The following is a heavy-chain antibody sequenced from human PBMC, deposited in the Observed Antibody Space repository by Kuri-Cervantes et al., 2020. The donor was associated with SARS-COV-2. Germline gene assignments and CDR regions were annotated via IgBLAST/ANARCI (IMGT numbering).Heavy chain of an antibody. CDR2: IYYSGST. D-gene: IGHD3-9*01. CDR3: ARHYDILTYYYYYMDV. J-gene: IGHJ6*03. Sequence: ESLKISCTVSGGSISSRTYYWGWIRQPPGKGLEWVGNIYYSGSTYYNPSLKSRVTISVDTSKNQFSLKLSSVTAADTAVYYCARHYDILTYYYYYMDVWGKGTTVTVSS. V-gene: IGHV4-39*01. CDR1: GGSISSRTYY.